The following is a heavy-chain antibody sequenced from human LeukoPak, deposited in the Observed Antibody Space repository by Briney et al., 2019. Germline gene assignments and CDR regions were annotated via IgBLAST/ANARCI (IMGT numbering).Heavy chain of an antibody. D-gene: IGHD6-19*01. J-gene: IGHJ6*03. CDR2: INTNTGNP. CDR1: GYTFTSYA. Sequence: ASVKVSCKASGYTFTSYAMNWVRQAPGQGLEWMGWINTNTGNPTYAQGFTGRFVFSLDTSVSTAYLQISSLKAEDTAVYYCARDSSSGWFYYYYYYYMDVWGKGTTVTVSS. CDR3: ARDSSSGWFYYYYYYYMDV. V-gene: IGHV7-4-1*02.